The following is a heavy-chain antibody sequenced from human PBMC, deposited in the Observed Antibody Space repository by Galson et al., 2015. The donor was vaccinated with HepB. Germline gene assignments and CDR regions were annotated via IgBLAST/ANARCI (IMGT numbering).Heavy chain of an antibody. J-gene: IGHJ4*02. CDR1: GFTFSSYG. V-gene: IGHV3-30*18. CDR2: ISYDGSNK. CDR3: AKTLRFMITFGGVIPPFFDY. Sequence: SLRLSCAASGFTFSSYGMHWVRQAPGKGLEWVAVISYDGSNKYYADSVKGRFTISRDNSKNTLYLQMNSLRAEDTAVYYCAKTLRFMITFGGVIPPFFDYWGQGTLVTVSS. D-gene: IGHD3-16*02.